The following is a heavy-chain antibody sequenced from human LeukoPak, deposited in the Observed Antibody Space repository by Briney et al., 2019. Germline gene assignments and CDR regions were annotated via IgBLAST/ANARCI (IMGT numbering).Heavy chain of an antibody. CDR1: GFTFSSYS. CDR3: ARDGIVGATNGFDY. Sequence: GGSLRLSCAASGFTFSSYSMNWDRQAPGKGLEWVSSISSSSSYIYYADSVKGRFTIPRDNAKNSLYLQMNSLRAEDTAVYYCARDGIVGATNGFDYWGQGTLVTVSS. D-gene: IGHD1-26*01. CDR2: ISSSSSYI. J-gene: IGHJ4*02. V-gene: IGHV3-21*01.